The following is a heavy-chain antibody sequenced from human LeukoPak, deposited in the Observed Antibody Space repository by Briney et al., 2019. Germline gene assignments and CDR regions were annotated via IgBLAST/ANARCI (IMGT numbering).Heavy chain of an antibody. CDR3: AKTPDSSRGGFDY. Sequence: GGSLRLSCAASGFTFSSYGMHWVRQAPGEGLEWVAFIRYDGSNKYYADSVKGRFTISRDNSKNTLSLQMNSLRAGDTALYYCAKTPDSSRGGFDYWGQGSLVTVS. J-gene: IGHJ4*02. D-gene: IGHD6-13*01. V-gene: IGHV3-30*02. CDR1: GFTFSSYG. CDR2: IRYDGSNK.